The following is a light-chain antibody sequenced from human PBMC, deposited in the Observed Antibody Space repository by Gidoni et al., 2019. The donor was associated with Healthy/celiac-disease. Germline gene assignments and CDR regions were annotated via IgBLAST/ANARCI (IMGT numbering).Light chain of an antibody. J-gene: IGKJ3*01. CDR3: MQALQTPFT. V-gene: IGKV2-28*01. CDR1: QSLLHRNGYNY. Sequence: DIVMTQSPLSLPVTPGEPASISCRSSQSLLHRNGYNYLDWYLQKPGQSPQLLIYSGSNRAAGVPDRFSGSGSGTDFTLKISRVEAEEVGVYYCMQALQTPFTFGPGTKVEIK. CDR2: SGS.